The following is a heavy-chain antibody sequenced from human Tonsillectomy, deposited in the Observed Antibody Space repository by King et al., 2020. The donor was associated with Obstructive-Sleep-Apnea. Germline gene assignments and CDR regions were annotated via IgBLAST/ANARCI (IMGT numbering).Heavy chain of an antibody. CDR1: GGSISRYY. CDR3: AKIGVDYDSLAGPRRHRDWFDP. CDR2: IYNSGST. Sequence: VQLQESGPGLVKPSETLSLTCTVSGGSISRYYWSWIRQPPGKGLEWIGFIYNSGSTNYNPSLKSRITISIDTSKNQFSLRLSSMTAADTAVYYCAKIGVDYDSLAGPRRHRDWFDPWGQGTLVTVSS. D-gene: IGHD3-9*01. V-gene: IGHV4-59*01. J-gene: IGHJ5*02.